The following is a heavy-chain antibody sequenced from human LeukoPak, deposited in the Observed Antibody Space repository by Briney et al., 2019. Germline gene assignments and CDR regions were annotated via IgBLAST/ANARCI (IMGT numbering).Heavy chain of an antibody. Sequence: GSLRLSCAASGFTFSTYSMNWVRQAPGKGLEWVSYISSSSTTIYYSDSVRGRFTISRDNAKNSLYLEMNSLRVEDTAVYYCARDSSTFNWGQGILVTVSS. V-gene: IGHV3-48*01. CDR3: ARDSSTFN. CDR2: ISSSSTTI. CDR1: GFTFSTYS. J-gene: IGHJ4*02. D-gene: IGHD2-2*01.